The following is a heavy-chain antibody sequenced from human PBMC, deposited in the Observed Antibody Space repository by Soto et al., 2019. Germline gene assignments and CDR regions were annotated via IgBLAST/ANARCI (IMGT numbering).Heavy chain of an antibody. Sequence: QVQLVQSGAEVKKPGSSVKVSCKASGGIFSSYTISWVRQVPGQGLEWMGRIIPLLGVETYAQKFQGRVPITADKSTSTASMEMSSLRSEDTAMYYCALVTSDYSDYGSFDCWGQGTLVTVSS. J-gene: IGHJ4*02. CDR1: GGIFSSYT. V-gene: IGHV1-69*02. CDR2: IIPLLGVE. D-gene: IGHD4-17*01. CDR3: ALVTSDYSDYGSFDC.